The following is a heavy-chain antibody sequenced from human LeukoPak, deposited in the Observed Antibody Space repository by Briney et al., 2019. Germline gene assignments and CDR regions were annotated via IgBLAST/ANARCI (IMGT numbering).Heavy chain of an antibody. CDR2: ISGYNSKP. D-gene: IGHD2-15*01. Sequence: ASVKVSCKTSGYSFTNYGITWVRQAPGQGLEWMGWISGYNSKPFYAQNFQGRVTMTTDTSTSTVYMELRSLRSDDTAVYYCARALSIVVVVAATPVAEVRFDPWGQGTLVTVSS. CDR1: GYSFTNYG. CDR3: ARALSIVVVVAATPVAEVRFDP. J-gene: IGHJ5*02. V-gene: IGHV1-18*01.